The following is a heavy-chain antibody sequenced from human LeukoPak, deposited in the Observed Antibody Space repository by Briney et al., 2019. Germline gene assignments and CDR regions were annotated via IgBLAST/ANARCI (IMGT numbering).Heavy chain of an antibody. V-gene: IGHV3-43D*04. Sequence: GGSLRLSCAASGFTFDDYAMHWVREAPGKGLEWVSLISWDGGSTYYADSVKGRFTISRDHSKSSLYLQMNSLRAEDTALYYCAKEKIWFGEYGTGLDYWGQGTLVTVSS. CDR3: AKEKIWFGEYGTGLDY. J-gene: IGHJ4*02. CDR2: ISWDGGST. D-gene: IGHD3-10*01. CDR1: GFTFDDYA.